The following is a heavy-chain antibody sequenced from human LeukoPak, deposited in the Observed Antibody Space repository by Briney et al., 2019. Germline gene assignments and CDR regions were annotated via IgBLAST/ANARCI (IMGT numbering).Heavy chain of an antibody. J-gene: IGHJ3*02. CDR2: IKQDGSEK. CDR3: ARDRCSSTSCYTPDAFDI. CDR1: GFTFSGYW. V-gene: IGHV3-7*01. Sequence: GGSLRLSCAASGFTFSGYWMSWVRQAPGKGLEWVANIKQDGSEKYYVDSVKGRFTISRDNAKNSLYLQMNSLRAEDTAVYYCARDRCSSTSCYTPDAFDIWGQGTMVTVSS. D-gene: IGHD2-2*02.